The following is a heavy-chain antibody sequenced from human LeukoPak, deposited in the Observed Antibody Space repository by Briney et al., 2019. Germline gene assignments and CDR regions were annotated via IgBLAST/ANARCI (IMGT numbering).Heavy chain of an antibody. D-gene: IGHD4-11*01. CDR1: GGSFSGYY. J-gene: IGHJ3*02. Sequence: TSETLSLTCAVYGGSFSGYYWSWIRQPPGKGLEWIGYIYYSGSTNYNPSLKSRVTISVDTSKNQFSLKLSSVTAADTAVYYCARDYDDYSNYVDAFDIWGQGTMVTVSS. V-gene: IGHV4-59*01. CDR2: IYYSGST. CDR3: ARDYDDYSNYVDAFDI.